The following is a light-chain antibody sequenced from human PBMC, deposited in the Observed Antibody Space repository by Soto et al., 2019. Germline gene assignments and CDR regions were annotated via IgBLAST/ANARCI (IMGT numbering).Light chain of an antibody. CDR2: KAS. CDR3: QQYSRNPLT. J-gene: IGKJ4*01. CDR1: QSVSSW. Sequence: DIQMTQSHSTLSASVGDRVTITCRASQSVSSWLAWYQQKPGEVPKLLIYKASSLESGVPSRFSGSGSGTELTLTISSLQPDDFVTYYCQQYSRNPLTFGGGTKVEIK. V-gene: IGKV1-5*03.